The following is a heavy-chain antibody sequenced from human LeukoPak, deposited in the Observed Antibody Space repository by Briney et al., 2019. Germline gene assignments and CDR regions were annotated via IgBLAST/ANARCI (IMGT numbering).Heavy chain of an antibody. CDR2: ISGSGGST. Sequence: GGSLRLSCAASGFTFSSYGMSWVRQAPGKGLEWVSAISGSGGSTYYADSVKSRFTISRDNSKNTLYLQMNSLRAEDTAVYYCAKDADKLSSTLDYWGQGTLVTVSS. CDR3: AKDADKLSSTLDY. CDR1: GFTFSSYG. J-gene: IGHJ4*02. D-gene: IGHD2-2*01. V-gene: IGHV3-23*01.